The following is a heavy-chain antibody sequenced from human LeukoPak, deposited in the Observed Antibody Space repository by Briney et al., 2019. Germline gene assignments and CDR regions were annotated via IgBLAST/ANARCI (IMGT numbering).Heavy chain of an antibody. CDR3: ARAVDIVATH. J-gene: IGHJ4*02. Sequence: SETLSLTCTVSGGSISSGDYYWSWIRQPPGKGLEWIGYIYYSGSTYYDPSLKSRVTISVDTSKNQFCLKLSSVTAADTAVYYCARAVDIVATHWGQGTLVTVSS. CDR2: IYYSGST. D-gene: IGHD5-12*01. CDR1: GGSISSGDYY. V-gene: IGHV4-30-4*01.